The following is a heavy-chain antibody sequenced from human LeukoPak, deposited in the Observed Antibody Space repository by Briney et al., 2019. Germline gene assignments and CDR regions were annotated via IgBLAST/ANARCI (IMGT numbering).Heavy chain of an antibody. J-gene: IGHJ4*02. Sequence: SVKVSCKASRGTFSSYAISWVRQAPGQGLEWMGRIIPIFGTANYAQKFQGRVTITTDESTSTAYMELSSLRSEDTAVYYCARGSYGYEFYFDYWGQGTLVTVSS. CDR2: IIPIFGTA. V-gene: IGHV1-69*05. CDR1: RGTFSSYA. D-gene: IGHD5-18*01. CDR3: ARGSYGYEFYFDY.